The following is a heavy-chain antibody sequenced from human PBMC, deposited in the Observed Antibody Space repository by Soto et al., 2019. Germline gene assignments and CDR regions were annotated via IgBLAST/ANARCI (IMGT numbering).Heavy chain of an antibody. Sequence: ASVKVSCKVSGYTLTELSMHWVRQAPGKGLEWMGGCDPEDGETIYAQKFQGRVTMTEDTSTDTAYMELSSLRSEDTAVYYCATASLPYCSGGSCSFDYWGHGTLVTVSS. D-gene: IGHD2-15*01. CDR1: GYTLTELS. CDR3: ATASLPYCSGGSCSFDY. V-gene: IGHV1-24*01. J-gene: IGHJ4*01. CDR2: CDPEDGET.